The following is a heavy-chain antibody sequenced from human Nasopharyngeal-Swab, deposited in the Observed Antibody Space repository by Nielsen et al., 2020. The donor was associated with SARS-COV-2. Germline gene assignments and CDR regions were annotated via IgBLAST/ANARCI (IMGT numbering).Heavy chain of an antibody. V-gene: IGHV3-53*01. CDR2: IYSGGST. CDR3: ARAGITGTPWGWFDP. J-gene: IGHJ5*02. CDR1: GFTVSSNY. D-gene: IGHD1-7*01. Sequence: GESLKISCAASGFTVSSNYMGWVRQAPGKGLEWVSVIYSGGSTYYADSVKGRFTISRDNSKNTLYLQMNGLRAEDTAVYYCARAGITGTPWGWFDPWGQGTLVTVSS.